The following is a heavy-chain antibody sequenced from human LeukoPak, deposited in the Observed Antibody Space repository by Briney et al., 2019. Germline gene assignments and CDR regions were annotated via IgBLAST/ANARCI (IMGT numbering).Heavy chain of an antibody. CDR2: VSGSGDTT. D-gene: IGHD2-15*01. J-gene: IGHJ4*02. Sequence: PGGSLRLSCAASGFTFTNYAMTWVRQAPGKRLEWVSTVSGSGDTTYYADSVKGRFTVSRDDSKNTLYLQMNSLRAEDTAVYYCAKVRSSSAYSCYNYWGQGTLVTVSS. V-gene: IGHV3-23*01. CDR3: AKVRSSSAYSCYNY. CDR1: GFTFTNYA.